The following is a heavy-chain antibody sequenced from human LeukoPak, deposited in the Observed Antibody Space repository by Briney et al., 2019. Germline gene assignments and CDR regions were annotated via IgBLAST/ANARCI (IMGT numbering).Heavy chain of an antibody. D-gene: IGHD6-13*01. CDR3: ARQIASAGTAGFDF. CDR2: IYSTGST. V-gene: IGHV4-4*07. Sequence: SETLSLTCTVSGGSISSYYWSWIRQPAGKGLEWIERIYSTGSTNYNPSLKSRVTVSVDTSKNQFSLRLRSVTAADTAVYYCARQIASAGTAGFDFWGQGALVTVSS. CDR1: GGSISSYY. J-gene: IGHJ4*02.